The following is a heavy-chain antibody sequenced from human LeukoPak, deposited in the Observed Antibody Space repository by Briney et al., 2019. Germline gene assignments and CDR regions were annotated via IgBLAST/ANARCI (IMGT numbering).Heavy chain of an antibody. V-gene: IGHV4-4*02. CDR2: IYHSGST. D-gene: IGHD3-22*01. CDR3: ASWGLSSGYYGAFDY. Sequence: PSGTLSLTCAVSGGSISSSNWWSWVRQPLGKGLEWIGEIYHSGSTNYNPSLKSRVTISVDKSKNQFSLKLSSVTAADTAVYYCASWGLSSGYYGAFDYWGQGTLVTVSS. CDR1: GGSISSSNW. J-gene: IGHJ4*02.